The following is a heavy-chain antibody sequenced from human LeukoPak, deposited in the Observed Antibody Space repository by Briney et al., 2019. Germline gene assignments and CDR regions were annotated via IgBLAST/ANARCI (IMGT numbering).Heavy chain of an antibody. CDR1: GGSISSGGYY. Sequence: PSETLSLTCTVSGGSISSGGYYWSWIRQHPGKGLEWIGYIYYSGSTYYNPSLKSRVTISVDTSKNQFSLKLSSVTAADTAVYYCARLDYTRNFDCWGQGTLVTVSS. D-gene: IGHD4-11*01. CDR3: ARLDYTRNFDC. CDR2: IYYSGST. V-gene: IGHV4-31*03. J-gene: IGHJ4*02.